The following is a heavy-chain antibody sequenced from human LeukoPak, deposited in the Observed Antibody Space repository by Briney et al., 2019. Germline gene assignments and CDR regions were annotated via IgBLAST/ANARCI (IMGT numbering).Heavy chain of an antibody. D-gene: IGHD6-13*01. V-gene: IGHV3-21*01. Sequence: GRSLRLSCAASGFTFDDYAMHWVRQAPGKGLEWVSSITSDSSYMYYADSVKGRFTISRDNAKNSLYLQMNSLRAEDTAVYYCARDPKRGSSWLVDWFDPWGQGTLVTVSS. CDR2: ITSDSSYM. CDR3: ARDPKRGSSWLVDWFDP. J-gene: IGHJ5*02. CDR1: GFTFDDYA.